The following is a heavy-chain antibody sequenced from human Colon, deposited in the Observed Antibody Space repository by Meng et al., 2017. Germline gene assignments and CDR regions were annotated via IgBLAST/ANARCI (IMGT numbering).Heavy chain of an antibody. V-gene: IGHV1-18*01. CDR2: ISAYNGNT. J-gene: IGHJ5*01. CDR3: GRSGAYDYRIDS. CDR1: GYTFNSYG. Sequence: QVQLVQSGAEEKKPGAAVKVSCKAYGYTFNSYGISWVRQAPGQGLEWVAWISAYNGNTIYAQKVQGRVTLTTDTSTSTAYMELRSLISDDTAVYYCGRSGAYDYRIDSWGQGTLVTVSS. D-gene: IGHD5-12*01.